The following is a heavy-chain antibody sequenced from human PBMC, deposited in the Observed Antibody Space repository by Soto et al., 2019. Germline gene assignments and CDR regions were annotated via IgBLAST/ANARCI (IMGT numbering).Heavy chain of an antibody. CDR3: ARGRGIGWFFDF. V-gene: IGHV4-31*03. J-gene: IGHJ4*02. CDR2: IFYTGST. CDR1: GGSITSGGFY. D-gene: IGHD3-10*01. Sequence: QVQLQESGPGLVKPSQTLSLTCTVSGGSITSGGFYWSWVRQHPVKGLEWIGYIFYTGSTSYNPSLKSRLTISQDPSKNHFALNLSSVTAADTAVYYCARGRGIGWFFDFWGQGALVTVSS.